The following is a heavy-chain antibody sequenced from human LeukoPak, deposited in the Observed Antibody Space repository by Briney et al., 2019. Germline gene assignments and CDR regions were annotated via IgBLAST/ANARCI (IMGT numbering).Heavy chain of an antibody. CDR3: AGIWTGYSSLANWFDP. CDR2: IIPIFGTA. J-gene: IGHJ5*02. Sequence: GASVKVSFKASGGTFSSYAISWVRQAPGQGLEWMGGIIPIFGTANYAQKFQGRVTITADESTSTAYMELSSLRSEDTAVYYCAGIWTGYSSLANWFDPWGQGTLVTVSS. V-gene: IGHV1-69*13. D-gene: IGHD6-13*01. CDR1: GGTFSSYA.